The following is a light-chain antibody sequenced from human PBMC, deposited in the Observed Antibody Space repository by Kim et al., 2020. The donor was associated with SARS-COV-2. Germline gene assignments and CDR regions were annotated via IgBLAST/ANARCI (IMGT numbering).Light chain of an antibody. CDR2: GAS. V-gene: IGKV3-15*01. CDR1: QSVSSN. J-gene: IGKJ2*01. CDR3: QQYNNWPYT. Sequence: VAPGERATLSCRASQSVSSNLAWYQQKPGQAPRLLIYGASTRATGIPARFSGSGSGTEFTLTISSLQSEDFAVYYCQQYNNWPYTFGQGTKLEI.